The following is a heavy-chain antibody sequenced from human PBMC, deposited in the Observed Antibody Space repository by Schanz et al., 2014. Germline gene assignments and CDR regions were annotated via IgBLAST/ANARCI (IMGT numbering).Heavy chain of an antibody. CDR1: EYSFTSYS. D-gene: IGHD5-12*01. Sequence: QVHLVQSGAEVKRPGASVKVSCKASEYSFTSYSMHWVRQAPGQRLEWMGWINTGSGDTKYSQNFQGRVTITRDTSASADYMELSSLRSEDTAVYSCARGIGGYGANNYFDSWGQGTLVTVSS. J-gene: IGHJ4*02. V-gene: IGHV1-3*04. CDR2: INTGSGDT. CDR3: ARGIGGYGANNYFDS.